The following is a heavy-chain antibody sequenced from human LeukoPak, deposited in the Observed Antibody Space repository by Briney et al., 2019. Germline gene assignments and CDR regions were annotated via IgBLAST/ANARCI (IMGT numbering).Heavy chain of an antibody. D-gene: IGHD2-21*02. V-gene: IGHV3-48*03. CDR3: ASISPVLAYCGGDCYPDYYYYYMDV. CDR2: ISSSGGTI. Sequence: GGSLRLSCAASGLTFSSYEMSWVRQAPGKGLEWVSYISSSGGTIFYSDSVKGRFTISRDNSKNTLYLQMNSLRAEDTAVYYCASISPVLAYCGGDCYPDYYYYYMDVWGKGTTVTISS. CDR1: GLTFSSYE. J-gene: IGHJ6*03.